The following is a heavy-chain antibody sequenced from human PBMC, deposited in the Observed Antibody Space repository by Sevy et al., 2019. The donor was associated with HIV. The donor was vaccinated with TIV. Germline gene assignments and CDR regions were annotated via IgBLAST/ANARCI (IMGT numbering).Heavy chain of an antibody. Sequence: ASVKVSCKASDYTFSTQGFNWVRQAPGQGLEWMGWISAYNGNTKYAQKFQGRVTMTTDTSTSTAYMELRGLTSDETAVYYCARDWAPGYYYDAIGVKRDYYFDYWGQGTLVTVSS. CDR3: ARDWAPGYYYDAIGVKRDYYFDY. D-gene: IGHD3-22*01. V-gene: IGHV1-18*01. CDR1: DYTFSTQG. J-gene: IGHJ4*02. CDR2: ISAYNGNT.